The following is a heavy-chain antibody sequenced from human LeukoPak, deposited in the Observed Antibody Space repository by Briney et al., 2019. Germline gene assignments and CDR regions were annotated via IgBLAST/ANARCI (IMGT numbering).Heavy chain of an antibody. V-gene: IGHV1-69*04. J-gene: IGHJ6*02. D-gene: IGHD4-17*01. Sequence: ASVKVSCKDSGGTFSSYAISWVRQAPGQGLEWMGRIIPILGIANYAQKFQGRVTITADKSTSTAYMELSSLRSEDTAVYYCARDLRYGDYVSYYYYGMDVWGQGTTVTVSS. CDR2: IIPILGIA. CDR1: GGTFSSYA. CDR3: ARDLRYGDYVSYYYYGMDV.